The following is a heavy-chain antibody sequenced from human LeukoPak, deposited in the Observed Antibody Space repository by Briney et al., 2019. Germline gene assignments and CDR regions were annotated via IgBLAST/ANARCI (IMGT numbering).Heavy chain of an antibody. CDR1: GGSFSGYY. Sequence: SETLSLTCAVYGGSFSGYYWSWIRQPPGKGLEWIEEINHSGSTNYNPSLKSRVTISVDTSKNQFSLKLSSVTAADTAVYYCARGCIAAAGGFYWFDPWGQGTLVTVSS. CDR3: ARGCIAAAGGFYWFDP. V-gene: IGHV4-34*01. CDR2: INHSGST. J-gene: IGHJ5*02. D-gene: IGHD6-13*01.